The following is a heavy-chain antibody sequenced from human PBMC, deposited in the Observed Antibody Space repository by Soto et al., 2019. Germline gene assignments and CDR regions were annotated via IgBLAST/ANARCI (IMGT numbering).Heavy chain of an antibody. Sequence: QVQLVESGGGVVQPGRSLRLSCAASGFTFSSYGMHWVRQAPGKGLEWVAVIWYDGSNKYYADSVKGRFTISRDNYKHTLYLQMNSLRAEDTAVYYCARDEAHWSSTSCHQGFDYWGQGTLVTVSS. CDR3: ARDEAHWSSTSCHQGFDY. V-gene: IGHV3-33*01. D-gene: IGHD2-2*01. J-gene: IGHJ4*02. CDR1: GFTFSSYG. CDR2: IWYDGSNK.